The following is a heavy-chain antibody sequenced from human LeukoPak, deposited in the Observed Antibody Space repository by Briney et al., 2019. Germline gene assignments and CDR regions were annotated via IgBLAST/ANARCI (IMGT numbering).Heavy chain of an antibody. CDR3: ARVCMDYVWGSYRYGGCGADY. J-gene: IGHJ4*02. D-gene: IGHD3-16*02. Sequence: SETLSLTCAVYGGSFSGYYWSWIRQPPGKGLEWIGEINHSGSTNYNPSLKSRVTISVDTSKNQFSLKLSSVTAADTAVYYCARVCMDYVWGSYRYGGCGADYWGQGTLVTVSS. CDR2: INHSGST. CDR1: GGSFSGYY. V-gene: IGHV4-34*01.